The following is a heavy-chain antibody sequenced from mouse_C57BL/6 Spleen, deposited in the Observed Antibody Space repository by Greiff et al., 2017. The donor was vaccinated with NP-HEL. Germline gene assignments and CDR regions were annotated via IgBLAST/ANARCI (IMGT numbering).Heavy chain of an antibody. CDR1: GYTFTSYW. CDR3: ARDYYSNRYFDV. V-gene: IGHV1-69*01. J-gene: IGHJ1*03. CDR2: IDPSDSYT. Sequence: QVQLQQPGAELVMPGASVKLSCKASGYTFTSYWMHWVKQRPGQGLEWIGEIDPSDSYTNYNQKFKGKSKLTVDKSSSTAYMQLSSLTSEDSAVYYCARDYYSNRYFDVWGTGTTVTVSS. D-gene: IGHD2-5*01.